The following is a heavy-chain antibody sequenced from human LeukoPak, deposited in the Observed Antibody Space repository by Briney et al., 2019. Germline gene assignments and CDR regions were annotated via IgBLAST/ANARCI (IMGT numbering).Heavy chain of an antibody. CDR2: IYYSGTT. J-gene: IGHJ4*02. CDR1: GGSISSYY. V-gene: IGHV4-59*01. Sequence: AETLSLTCTVSGGSISSYYLSWLRQPPGKGLEWMGYIYYSGTTNYNPSLKRRGTISVGTSKNQFSLKLSSVTAADTAVYYGARGVYIAVAHYGYWGQGTLVTVSS. D-gene: IGHD6-13*01. CDR3: ARGVYIAVAHYGY.